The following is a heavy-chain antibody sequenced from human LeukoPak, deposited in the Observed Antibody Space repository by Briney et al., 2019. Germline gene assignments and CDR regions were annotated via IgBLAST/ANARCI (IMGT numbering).Heavy chain of an antibody. D-gene: IGHD6-13*01. CDR1: GYTFTTYY. J-gene: IGHJ6*03. CDR2: INPSGGST. V-gene: IGHV1-46*01. Sequence: ASVKVSCKASGYTFTTYYMHWVRQAPGQGLEWMGIINPSGGSTSYTQKFQGRVTMTRDTSTTTVYMELSSLRSEDTAVYYCARDGQYSSSWGDYYYMDVWGKGTTVTISS. CDR3: ARDGQYSSSWGDYYYMDV.